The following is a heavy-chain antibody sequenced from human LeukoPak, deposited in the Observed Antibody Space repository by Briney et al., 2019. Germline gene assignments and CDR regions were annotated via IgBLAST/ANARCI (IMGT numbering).Heavy chain of an antibody. D-gene: IGHD5-18*01. CDR2: IRYDGSNK. CDR1: GFTFSSYG. J-gene: IGHJ6*03. V-gene: IGHV3-30*02. CDR3: AKDGDGVDTAMVRYYYYYYMDV. Sequence: PGGSLRLSCAASGFTFSSYGMHWIRQAPGKGLEWVAFIRYDGSNKYYADSVKGRFTISRDNSKNTLYLQMNSLRAEDTAVYYCAKDGDGVDTAMVRYYYYYYMDVWGKGTTVTVSS.